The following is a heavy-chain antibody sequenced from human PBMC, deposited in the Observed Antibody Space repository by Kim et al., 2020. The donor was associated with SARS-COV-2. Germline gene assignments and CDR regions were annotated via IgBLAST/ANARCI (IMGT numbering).Heavy chain of an antibody. CDR2: IYPGDSDT. CDR1: GYSFTSYW. V-gene: IGHV5-51*01. D-gene: IGHD3-10*01. Sequence: GESLKISCKGSGYSFTSYWIGWVRQMPGKGLEWMGIIYPGDSDTRYSPSFQGQVTISADKSISTAYLQWSSLKASDTAMYYCAKSPVSGPFGDLDAFDIWGQGTMVTVSS. J-gene: IGHJ3*02. CDR3: AKSPVSGPFGDLDAFDI.